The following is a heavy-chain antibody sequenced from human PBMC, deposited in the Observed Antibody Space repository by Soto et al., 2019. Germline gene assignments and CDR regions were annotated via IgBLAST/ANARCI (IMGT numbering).Heavy chain of an antibody. CDR2: IIPILGIA. Sequence: QVQLVQSGAEVKKPGSSVKVSCKAAGGTFSSYTISWVRQAPGQGLEWMGRIIPILGIANYAQKFQGRVTITADKSTSTAYMELSSLRSEDTAVYYCATIHYYDSSGYPDWGQGTLVTVSS. J-gene: IGHJ4*02. D-gene: IGHD3-22*01. V-gene: IGHV1-69*02. CDR1: GGTFSSYT. CDR3: ATIHYYDSSGYPD.